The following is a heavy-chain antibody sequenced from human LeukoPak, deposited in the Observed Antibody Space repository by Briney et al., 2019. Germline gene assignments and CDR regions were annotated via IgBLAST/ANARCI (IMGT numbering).Heavy chain of an antibody. V-gene: IGHV4-4*07. J-gene: IGHJ3*02. CDR1: GGSISSYY. Sequence: SETLSLTCTVSGGSISSYYWSWIRQPAGKGLEWIGRIYTSGSTNYNPSLKSRVTMSVDTSKKHFSLTLSSVTAADTAVYYCARDIYFGSGSHAFDIWSQGTMVTVSS. CDR2: IYTSGST. D-gene: IGHD3-10*01. CDR3: ARDIYFGSGSHAFDI.